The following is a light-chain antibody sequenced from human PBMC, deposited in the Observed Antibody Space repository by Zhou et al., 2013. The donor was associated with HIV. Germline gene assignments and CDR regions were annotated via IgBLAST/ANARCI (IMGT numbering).Light chain of an antibody. Sequence: IVMTQSPATLSLSPGETATLSCRASQTLDTNLAWYQQQPGQAPRLLIYGASTRATGIPARFSGSGSGTDFTLTISSLQSEDFAVYYCQQYNNWPWTFGQGTKVEIK. J-gene: IGKJ1*01. CDR3: QQYNNWPWT. CDR2: GAS. V-gene: IGKV3-15*01. CDR1: QTLDTN.